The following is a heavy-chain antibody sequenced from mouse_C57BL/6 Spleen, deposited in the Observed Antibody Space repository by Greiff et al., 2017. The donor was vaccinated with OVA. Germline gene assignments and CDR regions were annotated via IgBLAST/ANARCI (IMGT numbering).Heavy chain of an antibody. J-gene: IGHJ1*03. CDR3: ARHYYGSSYWYFDV. D-gene: IGHD1-1*01. CDR1: GFSLTSYG. V-gene: IGHV2-6-1*01. CDR2: ICRDGST. Sequence: VKLEESGPGLVAPSQSLSIPCTVSGFSLTSYGVHWVRQPPGKGLEWLVVICRDGSTTYNSAIKSRLSISKDNSKSQVFLNMNSLQTDDTAMYSGARHYYGSSYWYFDVWGKGTTVTVSS.